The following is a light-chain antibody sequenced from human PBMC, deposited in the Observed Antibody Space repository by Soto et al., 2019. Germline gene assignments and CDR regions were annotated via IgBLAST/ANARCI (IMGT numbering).Light chain of an antibody. J-gene: IGLJ1*01. CDR2: EVS. Sequence: QSVLTQPASVSGSPGQSITISCTGTSSDVGGYNYVSWYQQQSGKAPKLMIHEVSDRPSGVSNRFSGPKSGNTASLTISGLQAEDEADYYCSSYTSSRAYVFGIGTKGTVL. CDR1: SSDVGGYNY. CDR3: SSYTSSRAYV. V-gene: IGLV2-14*01.